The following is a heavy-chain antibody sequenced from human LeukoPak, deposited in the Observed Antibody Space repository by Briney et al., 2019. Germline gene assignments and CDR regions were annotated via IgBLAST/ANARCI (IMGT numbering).Heavy chain of an antibody. CDR3: ARDSRILGRDWLAFDI. J-gene: IGHJ3*02. Sequence: SETLSLTCTVSGGSIRSYYWTWIRQPPGKELEWIGYIYYSGSTNYNPSLKSRVTISVDTSKNQFSLKLSSVTAADTAVYYCARDSRILGRDWLAFDIWGQGTMVTVSS. V-gene: IGHV4-59*01. CDR2: IYYSGST. CDR1: GGSIRSYY. D-gene: IGHD3/OR15-3a*01.